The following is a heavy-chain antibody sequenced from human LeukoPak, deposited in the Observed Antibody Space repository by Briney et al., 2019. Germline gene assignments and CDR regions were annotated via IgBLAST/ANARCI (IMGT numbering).Heavy chain of an antibody. Sequence: GESLKISCKGSGYTFTTYWIGWVRQMSGKGLEWMGMIYPGDSDTRYSPSFQGQVTISADKSISTAYLQWSSLKASDTAIYYCAMARDACNWGSHYWGQGTLVTVSS. V-gene: IGHV5-51*01. CDR3: AMARDACNWGSHY. J-gene: IGHJ4*02. CDR2: IYPGDSDT. D-gene: IGHD5-24*01. CDR1: GYTFTTYW.